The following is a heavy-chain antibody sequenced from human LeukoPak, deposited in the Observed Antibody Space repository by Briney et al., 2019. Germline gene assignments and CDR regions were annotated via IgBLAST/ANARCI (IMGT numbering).Heavy chain of an antibody. V-gene: IGHV4-30-2*01. CDR3: ARGGGYQLLSRNWFDP. CDR1: GGSISSGGYY. J-gene: IGHJ5*02. D-gene: IGHD2-2*01. CDR2: IYHSGST. Sequence: SETLSLTCTVSGGSISSGGYYWSWIRQPPGKGLEWIGYIYHSGSTYYNPSLKSRVTISVDRSKNQFSLKLSSVTAADTAVYYCARGGGYQLLSRNWFDPWGQGTLVTVSS.